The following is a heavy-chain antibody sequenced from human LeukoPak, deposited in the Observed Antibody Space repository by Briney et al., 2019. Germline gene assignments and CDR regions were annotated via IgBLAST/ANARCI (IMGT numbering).Heavy chain of an antibody. CDR2: ISSSSSYI. J-gene: IGHJ4*02. D-gene: IGHD5-24*01. CDR3: ARARDAYFDY. CDR1: GFTFSSYE. Sequence: PGGSLRLSCAASGFTFSSYELNWVRQAPGKGLEWVSSISSSSSYIYYADSVKGRFTISRDNAKSSLYLQMNSLRAEDTAVYYCARARDAYFDYWGQGTLVTVSS. V-gene: IGHV3-21*01.